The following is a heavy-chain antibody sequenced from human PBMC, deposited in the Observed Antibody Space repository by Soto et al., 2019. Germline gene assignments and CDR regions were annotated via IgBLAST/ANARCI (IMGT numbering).Heavy chain of an antibody. J-gene: IGHJ5*02. CDR2: IYYSGST. Sequence: QVQLQESGPGLVKPSETLSLTCTVSGGSVSSGSYYWSWIRQPPGKGLEWIGYIYYSGSTNYNPSLKSRVTISVDTSQNQFSLKLSSGTAADTAVYYCAREKGDFWSGRYGWFDPWGQGTLVTVSS. CDR1: GGSVSSGSYY. CDR3: AREKGDFWSGRYGWFDP. D-gene: IGHD3-3*01. V-gene: IGHV4-61*01.